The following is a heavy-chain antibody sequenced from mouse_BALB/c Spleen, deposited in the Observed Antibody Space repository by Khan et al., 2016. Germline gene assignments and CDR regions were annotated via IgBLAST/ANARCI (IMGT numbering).Heavy chain of an antibody. CDR2: IRYSGDT. CDR3: AGYPGFAD. Sequence: EVKLEESGPGLVKSSQSLSLTCTVTGYSITSDYAWNWIRQFPGNKLEWMGYIRYSGDTSYNPSLKSRISISRDTSKNQFFLQLNSVTTEDTATYYCAGYPGFADWGQGTLVTVSA. CDR1: GYSITSDYA. V-gene: IGHV3-2*02. J-gene: IGHJ3*01. D-gene: IGHD2-2*01.